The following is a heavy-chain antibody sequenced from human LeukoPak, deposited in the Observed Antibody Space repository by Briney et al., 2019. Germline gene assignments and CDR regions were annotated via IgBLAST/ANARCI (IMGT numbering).Heavy chain of an antibody. J-gene: IGHJ4*02. D-gene: IGHD3-16*01. Sequence: SGGSLRLSCVATGFTFSDYHMIWLRQAPGKGLEWLSYLTDSSGFTNYADSVKGRFTISRDNSKNTLYLQMNSMRAEDTAVYYCAKDGGRVYWGQGTLVTVSS. V-gene: IGHV3-11*05. CDR1: GFTFSDYH. CDR2: LTDSSGFT. CDR3: AKDGGRVY.